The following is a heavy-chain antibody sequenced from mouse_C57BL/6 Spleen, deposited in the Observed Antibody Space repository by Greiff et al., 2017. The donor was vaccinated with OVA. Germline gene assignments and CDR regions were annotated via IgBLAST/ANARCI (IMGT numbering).Heavy chain of an antibody. D-gene: IGHD1-1*01. CDR1: GFNIKDYY. J-gene: IGHJ1*03. V-gene: IGHV14-4*01. CDR3: TKDYCSSGGYRYFDV. Sequence: VHVKQSGAELVRPGASVKLSCTASGFNIKDYYMHWVKQRPEQGLEWIGWIFPENGDTEYASKFQGKATITADTSSNTAYLQLSSLTTEKTAVYYCTKDYCSSGGYRYFDVWGTGTTLTVSS. CDR2: IFPENGDT.